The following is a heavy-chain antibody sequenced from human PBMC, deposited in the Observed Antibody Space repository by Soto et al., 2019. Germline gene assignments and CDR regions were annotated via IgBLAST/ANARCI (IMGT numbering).Heavy chain of an antibody. CDR3: STTKAGTNTFGI. CDR1: GFTFPNAW. D-gene: IGHD1-7*01. V-gene: IGHV3-15*07. Sequence: EVQLVESGGGLVTPGGSLRLSCEASGFTFPNAWMNWVRRAPGQGREWVGRIRSNSDGGTTDYAAPVKGRFSISRDDSKNTLYLQMNSLKTEDTAVYYCSTTKAGTNTFGIWGQGTMVTVSS. J-gene: IGHJ3*02. CDR2: IRSNSDGGTT.